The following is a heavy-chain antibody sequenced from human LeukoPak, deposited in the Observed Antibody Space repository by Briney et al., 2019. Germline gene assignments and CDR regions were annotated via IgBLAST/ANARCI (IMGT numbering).Heavy chain of an antibody. CDR3: ARAPYSYDINGWVPFDY. J-gene: IGHJ4*02. V-gene: IGHV4-61*02. Sequence: PSETLSLTCTVSGNSISSGDNYWSWIRQPAGKGLAWIGRIYTSGSTNYNPSLKSRVTISGDTSKNQFSLRLSSVTAADTAVYYCARAPYSYDINGWVPFDYWGQGTLVTVSS. CDR2: IYTSGST. CDR1: GNSISSGDNY. D-gene: IGHD3-22*01.